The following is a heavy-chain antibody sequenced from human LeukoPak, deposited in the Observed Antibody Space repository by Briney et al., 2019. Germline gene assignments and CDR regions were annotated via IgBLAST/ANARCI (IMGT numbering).Heavy chain of an antibody. V-gene: IGHV4-61*02. CDR1: GGSISSGSYY. J-gene: IGHJ3*02. CDR2: IYTSGST. D-gene: IGHD1-26*01. Sequence: ASETLSLTCTVSGGSISSGSYYWSWIRQPAGKGLEWIGRIYTSGSTNYNPSLKSRVTISVDTSKNQFSLKLSSVTAADTAVYYCAREESWVGATPHDAFDIWGQGTMVTVSS. CDR3: AREESWVGATPHDAFDI.